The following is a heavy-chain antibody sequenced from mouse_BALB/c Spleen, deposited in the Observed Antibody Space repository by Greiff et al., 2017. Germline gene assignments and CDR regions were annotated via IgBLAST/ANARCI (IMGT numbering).Heavy chain of an antibody. CDR2: IYPYNGGT. D-gene: IGHD1-1*01. Sequence: EVQLQESGPELVKPGASVKISCKASGYTFTDYNMHWVKQSHGKSLEWIGYIYPYNGGTGYNQKFKSKATLTVDNSSSTAYMELRSLTSEDSAVYYCARPYGGSSPYAMDYWGQGTSVTVSS. CDR1: GYTFTDYN. CDR3: ARPYGGSSPYAMDY. J-gene: IGHJ4*01. V-gene: IGHV1S29*02.